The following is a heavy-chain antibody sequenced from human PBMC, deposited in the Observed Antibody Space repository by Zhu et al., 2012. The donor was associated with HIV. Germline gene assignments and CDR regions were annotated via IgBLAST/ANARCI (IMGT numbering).Heavy chain of an antibody. J-gene: IGHJ4*02. CDR1: GDPMDNHF. CDR3: ARDRRGFGDRYYFDS. CDR2: IYYSGST. V-gene: IGHV4-59*11. Sequence: QVQLQESGPGLVKPSETLSLTCSVSGDPMDNHFWSWIRQPPGKGLEWIGYIYYSGSTNYNPSFKSRLTISVDTSRNLFSLKLTSVTAADTAVYYCARDRRGFGDRYYFDSWGQGTLVSVSS. D-gene: IGHD2-15*01.